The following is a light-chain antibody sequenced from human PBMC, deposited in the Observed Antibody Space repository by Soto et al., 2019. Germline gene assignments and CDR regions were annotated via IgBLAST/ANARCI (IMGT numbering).Light chain of an antibody. CDR1: QRLLNSDGKTY. Sequence: IVMTQTPLSLSVTPGQPASISRNSSQRLLNSDGKTYLYCYLHKLGHPPQRLMYEVSNRLSGVPDRFRGSGSGTDFTLKLSRVEAEDVGVYYCLQTLQVPLTFGGGTKVDIK. J-gene: IGKJ4*01. CDR2: EVS. CDR3: LQTLQVPLT. V-gene: IGKV2D-29*01.